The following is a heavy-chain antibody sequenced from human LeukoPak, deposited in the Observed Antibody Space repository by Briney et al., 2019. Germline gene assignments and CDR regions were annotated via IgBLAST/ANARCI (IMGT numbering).Heavy chain of an antibody. V-gene: IGHV1-69*13. Sequence: ASVKVSCKASGGTFSSYAISWVRQAPGQGLEWMGGITPIFGTANYAQKFQGRVTITADESTSTAYMELSSLRSEDTAVYYCARPSNYYGSGSPYYYYGMDVWGQGTTVTVSS. CDR1: GGTFSSYA. CDR3: ARPSNYYGSGSPYYYYGMDV. CDR2: ITPIFGTA. J-gene: IGHJ6*02. D-gene: IGHD3-10*01.